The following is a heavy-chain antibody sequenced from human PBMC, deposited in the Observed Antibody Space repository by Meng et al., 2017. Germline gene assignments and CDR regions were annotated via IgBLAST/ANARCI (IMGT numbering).Heavy chain of an antibody. J-gene: IGHJ5*02. CDR1: GGSFSGYY. D-gene: IGHD4-17*01. Sequence: GSLRLSCAVYGGSFSGYYWSWIRQPPGKGLEWIGEINHSGSTNYNPSLKSRVTISVDTSKNQFSLKLSSVTAADTAVYYCARDYGEYSSWGQGTLVTVSS. CDR3: ARDYGEYSS. CDR2: INHSGST. V-gene: IGHV4-34*01.